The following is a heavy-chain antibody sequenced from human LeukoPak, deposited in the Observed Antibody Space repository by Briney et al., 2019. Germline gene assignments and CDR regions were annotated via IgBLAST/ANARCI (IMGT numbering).Heavy chain of an antibody. V-gene: IGHV1-46*03. D-gene: IGHD2-2*02. CDR3: ARDIVVVPAAINWFDP. CDR1: GYTFTSYY. J-gene: IGHJ5*02. CDR2: INPSGGST. Sequence: ASVKVSCKASGYTFTSYYMHWVRQAPGQGLEWMGIINPSGGSTSYAQKFQGRVTMTRETSTSTVYMELSSLRSEDTAVYYCARDIVVVPAAINWFDPWGQGTLVTVSS.